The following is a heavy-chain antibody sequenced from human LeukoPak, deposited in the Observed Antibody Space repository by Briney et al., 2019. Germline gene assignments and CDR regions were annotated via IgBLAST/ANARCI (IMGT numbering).Heavy chain of an antibody. Sequence: EGSLRLSCAASGFTFSSYGMQWVRQAPGKGLEWVAVIWYDGSNKYYADSVKGRFTISRDNSKNTLYLQMNSLRAEDTAVYYCAKDRDGYNFPGYWGQGTLVTVSS. CDR3: AKDRDGYNFPGY. D-gene: IGHD5-24*01. V-gene: IGHV3-33*06. CDR2: IWYDGSNK. J-gene: IGHJ4*02. CDR1: GFTFSSYG.